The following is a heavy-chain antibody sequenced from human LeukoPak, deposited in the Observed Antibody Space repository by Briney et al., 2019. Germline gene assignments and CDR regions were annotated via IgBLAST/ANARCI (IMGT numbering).Heavy chain of an antibody. J-gene: IGHJ4*02. CDR1: GFTFSSYG. Sequence: QPGGSLRLSCAASGFTFSSYGMHWVRQAPGKGLEWVAFIRYDGSNKYYADSVKGRFTISRDNAKNSLYLQMNSLRAEDTAVYYCARNPPERYDSSGYYSDDFSDYWGQGTLVTVSS. CDR3: ARNPPERYDSSGYYSDDFSDY. D-gene: IGHD3-22*01. V-gene: IGHV3-30*02. CDR2: IRYDGSNK.